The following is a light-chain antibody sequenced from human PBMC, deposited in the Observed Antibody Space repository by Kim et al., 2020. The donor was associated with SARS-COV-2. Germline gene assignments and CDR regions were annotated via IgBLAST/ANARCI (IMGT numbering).Light chain of an antibody. V-gene: IGLV1-40*01. CDR1: SSNTGTGYD. CDR3: QSYDSSLSAYV. Sequence: QRVTLSCTGSSSNTGTGYDVHWYQQLPGTAPKLLIYDNNNRPSGVPDRFSGSKSGTSASLAITGLQAEDEADYYCQSYDSSLSAYVFGSGTRVTVL. CDR2: DNN. J-gene: IGLJ1*01.